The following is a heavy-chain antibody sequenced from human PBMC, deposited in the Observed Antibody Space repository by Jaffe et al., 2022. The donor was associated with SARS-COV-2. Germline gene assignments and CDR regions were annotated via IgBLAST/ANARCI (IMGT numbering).Heavy chain of an antibody. CDR2: IYSGGST. D-gene: IGHD2-21*02. CDR3: AGGSGDCGTDCYDY. J-gene: IGHJ4*02. Sequence: EVQLVESGGDLVRPGGSLRLSCAASRFAVDSNYMSWVRQAPGKGLEWVSVIYSGGSTDYAHSVKGRFTISRDPSRNTLFLQMNSLEIGDTAVYYCAGGSGDCGTDCYDYWGQGTLVTVSS. CDR1: RFAVDSNY. V-gene: IGHV3-66*02.